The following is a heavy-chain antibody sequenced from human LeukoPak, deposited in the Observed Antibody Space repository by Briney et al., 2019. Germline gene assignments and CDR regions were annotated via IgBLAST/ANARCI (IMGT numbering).Heavy chain of an antibody. D-gene: IGHD2-21*01. CDR2: INPNSGGT. Sequence: ASVKGSCKASGYTFTGYYMHWVRQAPGQGLEWMGWINPNSGGTNYAQKFQGRVTMTRDTSISTAYMELSRLRSDDTAVYYCARERRSRGIVSRGGWFDPWGQGTLVTVSS. V-gene: IGHV1-2*02. CDR3: ARERRSRGIVSRGGWFDP. J-gene: IGHJ5*02. CDR1: GYTFTGYY.